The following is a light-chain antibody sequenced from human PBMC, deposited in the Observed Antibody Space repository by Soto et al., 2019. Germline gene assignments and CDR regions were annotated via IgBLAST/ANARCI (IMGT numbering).Light chain of an antibody. CDR1: QSVSTY. CDR2: GAS. Sequence: EVVLTQSPATLSLSPGEGATLSCRASQSVSTYLAWYQHNAGQAPRLLIYGASNRATGIPARFSGSGSGTDFTLTISSLEPEDFGVYYCQQRGDWPLLYSFGQGTKLEIK. CDR3: QQRGDWPLLYS. V-gene: IGKV3-11*01. J-gene: IGKJ2*03.